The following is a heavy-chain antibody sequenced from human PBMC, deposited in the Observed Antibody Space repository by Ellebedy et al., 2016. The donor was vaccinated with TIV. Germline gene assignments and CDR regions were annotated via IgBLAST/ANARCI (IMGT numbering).Heavy chain of an antibody. V-gene: IGHV1-2*02. CDR2: INPNSAAT. CDR3: ARVPGGFNYNNGGDYYYGMDV. CDR1: GYIFIDHF. Sequence: ASVKVSXXASGYIFIDHFIHWVRQAPGQGLEWMGWINPNSAATKYSQRFQGRVTMTRDTSITTVYMDLGSLRSDDAAVYYCARVPGGFNYNNGGDYYYGMDVWGQGTTVTVS. D-gene: IGHD1/OR15-1a*01. J-gene: IGHJ6*02.